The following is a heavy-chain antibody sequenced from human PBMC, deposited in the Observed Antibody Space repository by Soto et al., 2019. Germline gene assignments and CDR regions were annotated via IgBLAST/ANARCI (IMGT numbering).Heavy chain of an antibody. CDR1: GGTFSSYA. V-gene: IGHV1-69*01. CDR3: AGVTSMVRGVIDNWFDP. D-gene: IGHD3-10*01. J-gene: IGHJ5*02. Sequence: QVPLVQSGAEVKKPGSSVTVSCKASGGTFSSYAIHWVRQAPGQGLEWMGGIIPMYGPAKDAQRFQGRVTITADESTTTVYMALTSLTYQDTAVYYCAGVTSMVRGVIDNWFDPWGHGTLVTVSS. CDR2: IIPMYGPA.